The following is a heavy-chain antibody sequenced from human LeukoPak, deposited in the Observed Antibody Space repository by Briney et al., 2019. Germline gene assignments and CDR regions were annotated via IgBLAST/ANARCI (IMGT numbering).Heavy chain of an antibody. V-gene: IGHV4-4*07. CDR1: GGSITSSY. D-gene: IGHD4-23*01. CDR2: ISISGST. CDR3: ARDGYGVKGHFDD. J-gene: IGHJ4*02. Sequence: PSETLSLTCTVSGGSITSSYWGWIRQPAGKGLEWIGRISISGSTNYNPSLKSRITMSVDTSKNQFSLKLISMTAADTAVYYCARDGYGVKGHFDDWGQGTLVTVSS.